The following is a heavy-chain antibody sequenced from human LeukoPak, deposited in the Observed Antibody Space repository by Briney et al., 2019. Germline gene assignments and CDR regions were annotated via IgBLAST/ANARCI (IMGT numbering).Heavy chain of an antibody. D-gene: IGHD3/OR15-3a*01. CDR2: ISSSSSTI. V-gene: IGHV3-48*04. CDR1: GFTFSSYS. Sequence: GGSLRLSCAASGFTFSSYSMNWVRQAPGKGLEWVSYISSSSSTIYYADSVKGRFTISRDNAKNSLYLQMNSLRAEDTAVYYCARLSSWTGYDYWGQGTLVTVSS. J-gene: IGHJ4*02. CDR3: ARLSSWTGYDY.